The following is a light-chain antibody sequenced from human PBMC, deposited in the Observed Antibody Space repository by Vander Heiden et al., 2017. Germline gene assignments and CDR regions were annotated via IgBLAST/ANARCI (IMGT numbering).Light chain of an antibody. Sequence: ELVMTQSPVTLSMSPGQRATVAGRAGQSVSSTLAWYQQKHVHAPRLIIHNASPRATGIPARFSGSGSATTFTLTISSLQSEDFVVNYCQQYNDRLPWTFGQGTKVEIK. CDR3: QQYNDRLPWT. CDR1: QSVSST. J-gene: IGKJ1*01. CDR2: NAS. V-gene: IGKV3-15*01.